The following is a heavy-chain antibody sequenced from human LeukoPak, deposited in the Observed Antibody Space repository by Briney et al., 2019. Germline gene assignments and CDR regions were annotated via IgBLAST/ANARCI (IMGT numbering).Heavy chain of an antibody. CDR3: ATVTGDCSSTSCRYNWIDP. J-gene: IGHJ5*02. CDR2: FDPEDGET. V-gene: IGHV1-24*01. CDR1: GSTLTELS. D-gene: IGHD2-2*01. Sequence: ASVKVSCKVSGSTLTELSMHWVRQAPGKGLGWMGGFDPEDGETIYAQKFQGRVTMTEDTSTDTAYMELSSLRSEDTAVYYCATVTGDCSSTSCRYNWIDPWGQGTLVTVSS.